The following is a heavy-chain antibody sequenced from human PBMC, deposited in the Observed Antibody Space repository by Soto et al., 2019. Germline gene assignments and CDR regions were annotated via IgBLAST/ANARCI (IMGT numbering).Heavy chain of an antibody. D-gene: IGHD2-21*01. Sequence: GGSLRLSCATSGFPFSDYYMSWIRQAPGKGLEWLSHISPKSAYRNYADSVKGRFTISRDNTKSSLFLQMNSLGVEDTAVYYCARGGGGGLFEHWGQGVLVTVS. J-gene: IGHJ4*02. CDR2: ISPKSAYR. V-gene: IGHV3-11*06. CDR3: ARGGGGGLFEH. CDR1: GFPFSDYY.